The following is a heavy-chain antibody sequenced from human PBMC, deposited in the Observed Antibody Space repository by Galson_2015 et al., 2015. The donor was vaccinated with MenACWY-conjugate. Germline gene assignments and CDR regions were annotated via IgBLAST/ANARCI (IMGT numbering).Heavy chain of an antibody. Sequence: SLRLSCAASGFTFSSYAMAWVRQAPGKGLEWVSSIGASGYDTYYADSARGRFAISRDSYQNILYLHMNGLRAEDTALYYCAKYVVPPSIAVVGLDVWGQGTTVTVSS. V-gene: IGHV3-23*01. CDR2: IGASGYDT. D-gene: IGHD6-6*01. CDR1: GFTFSSYA. CDR3: AKYVVPPSIAVVGLDV. J-gene: IGHJ6*02.